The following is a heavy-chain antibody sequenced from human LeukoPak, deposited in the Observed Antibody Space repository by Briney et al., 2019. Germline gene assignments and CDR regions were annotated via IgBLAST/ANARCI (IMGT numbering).Heavy chain of an antibody. Sequence: KPSETLSLTCTVSGGSISSSYYYWGWIRQPPGKGLEWIGSIYYSGSTYYNPSLKGRVTISVDTSKNQFSLKLSSVTAADTAVYYCARAGRRIIAVAGDFDYWGQGTLVTVSS. J-gene: IGHJ4*02. CDR3: ARAGRRIIAVAGDFDY. V-gene: IGHV4-39*01. CDR2: IYYSGST. D-gene: IGHD6-19*01. CDR1: GGSISSSYYY.